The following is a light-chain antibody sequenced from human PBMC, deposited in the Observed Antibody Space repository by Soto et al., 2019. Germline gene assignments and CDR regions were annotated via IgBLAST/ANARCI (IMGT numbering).Light chain of an antibody. J-gene: IGLJ2*01. Sequence: QPVLTQPPSVSGAPGQRVTISCTGSSSNIGAGYDVHWYQQLPGTAPKLLIYGNSNRPSGVPDRFSGSKSGTSASLAITGLPAEDAAAYYSQSYDSSLSGVVFGGGTKLTVL. CDR2: GNS. CDR3: QSYDSSLSGVV. V-gene: IGLV1-40*01. CDR1: SSNIGAGYD.